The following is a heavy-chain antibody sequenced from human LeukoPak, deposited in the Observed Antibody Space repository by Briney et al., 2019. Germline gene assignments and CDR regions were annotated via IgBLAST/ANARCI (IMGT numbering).Heavy chain of an antibody. J-gene: IGHJ4*02. D-gene: IGHD6-19*01. Sequence: GGSLRLSCAASGFTFSGYAMSWVRQAPGKGLEWVSTVTGSAASTYYAESVKGRFTISRDNSKNTLYLQMNSLRAEDTAVYYCAKDTPLIRYASGWSRNFFDYWGQGTLVTVSS. CDR1: GFTFSGYA. CDR3: AKDTPLIRYASGWSRNFFDY. V-gene: IGHV3-23*01. CDR2: VTGSAAST.